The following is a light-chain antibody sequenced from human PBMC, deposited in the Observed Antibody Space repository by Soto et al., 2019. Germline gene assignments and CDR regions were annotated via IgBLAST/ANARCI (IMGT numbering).Light chain of an antibody. V-gene: IGLV1-44*01. CDR3: ATWDDSLKGPV. CDR1: SSNIGSKP. J-gene: IGLJ3*02. CDR2: TND. Sequence: QSVLTQPPSASGTPGQRVTISCSGSSSNIGSKPINWYQHLPGTAPKLLIFTNDRRPSGVPDRFSGSKSGTSGSLAITGLQSDDEADYYCATWDDSLKGPVFGGGTKLTVL.